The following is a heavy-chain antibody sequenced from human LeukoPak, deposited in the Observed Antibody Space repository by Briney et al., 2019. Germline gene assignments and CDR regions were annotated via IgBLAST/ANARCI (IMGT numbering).Heavy chain of an antibody. D-gene: IGHD6-13*01. CDR3: ARERGSSWDFDY. CDR2: IYYSGST. V-gene: IGHV4-59*01. J-gene: IGHJ4*02. Sequence: SETLSLTCSVSGGSISSYYWSWIRQPPGKGQEWIGYIYYSGSTNYNPSLKSRVTISVDTSKNQFSLKLSSVTAADTAVYYCARERGSSWDFDYWGQGTLVTVSS. CDR1: GGSISSYY.